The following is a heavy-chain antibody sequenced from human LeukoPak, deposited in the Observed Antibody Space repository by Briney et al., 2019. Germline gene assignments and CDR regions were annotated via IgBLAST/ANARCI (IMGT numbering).Heavy chain of an antibody. J-gene: IGHJ4*02. V-gene: IGHV3-7*05. CDR1: GFTFSSYW. CDR2: INQDGSEK. D-gene: IGHD1-26*01. Sequence: GGSLRLSCGASGFTFSSYWMSWVRQAPGKGLEWVANINQDGSEKYYVDSVKGRFTISRDKNSLYLQMNSLRVEDTAVYYCAKDRVSGSYSYYFDYWGQGTLVTVSS. CDR3: AKDRVSGSYSYYFDY.